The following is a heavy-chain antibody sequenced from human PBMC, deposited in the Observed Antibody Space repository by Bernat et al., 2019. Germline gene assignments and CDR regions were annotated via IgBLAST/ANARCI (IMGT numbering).Heavy chain of an antibody. D-gene: IGHD6-19*01. CDR1: GFTFGDYA. CDR2: IRSKAYGGTT. J-gene: IGHJ4*02. Sequence: EVQLVESGGGLVQPGRFLRLSCTASGFTFGDYAMSWVRQAPGKGLEWVGFIRSKAYGGTTEYAASVKGRFTISRDDSKSIAYLQMNSLKTEDTAVYYCSYSGWNDYWGQGTLVTVSS. V-gene: IGHV3-49*04. CDR3: SYSGWNDY.